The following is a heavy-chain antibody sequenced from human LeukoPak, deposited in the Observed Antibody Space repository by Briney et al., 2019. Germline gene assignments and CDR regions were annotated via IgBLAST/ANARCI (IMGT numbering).Heavy chain of an antibody. V-gene: IGHV4-59*12. D-gene: IGHD3-3*01. J-gene: IGHJ4*02. Sequence: SETLSLTCTVSGVSISNYYWSWIRQPPGKGLEWIGYYYYSGNTNYNPSLESRVTISPDTSKNQFSLRLFSVTASDTAVYYCAREKDDYDFWSGYNSTPTQVDYWGQGTLVTVSS. CDR1: GVSISNYY. CDR3: AREKDDYDFWSGYNSTPTQVDY. CDR2: YYYSGNT.